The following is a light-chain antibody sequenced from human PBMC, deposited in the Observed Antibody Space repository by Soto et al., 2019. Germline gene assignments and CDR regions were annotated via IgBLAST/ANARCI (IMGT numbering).Light chain of an antibody. CDR2: DAS. Sequence: EIVLTQSPATLSLSPGERATLSCRASQTISNLLAWYQQKPGQAPRLLIYDASNRATGIPARFSGSGSGTDFTLTIRSLEPEDFAIYYCHQRSDWSLTFGGGTEVEIK. J-gene: IGKJ4*01. V-gene: IGKV3-11*01. CDR3: HQRSDWSLT. CDR1: QTISNL.